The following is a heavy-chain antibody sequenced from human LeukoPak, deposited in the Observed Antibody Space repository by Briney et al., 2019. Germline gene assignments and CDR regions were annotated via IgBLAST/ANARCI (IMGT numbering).Heavy chain of an antibody. D-gene: IGHD1-1*01. Sequence: SETLSLTCTVSGGSISSYYWSWIRQPPGKGLEWIGYIYYSGSTNYNPSLKSRVTISIDTSKNQFSLKLSSVTAADTAVYYCARSTSRRYFDLWGRGTLVTVSS. V-gene: IGHV4-59*01. CDR3: ARSTSRRYFDL. J-gene: IGHJ2*01. CDR1: GGSISSYY. CDR2: IYYSGST.